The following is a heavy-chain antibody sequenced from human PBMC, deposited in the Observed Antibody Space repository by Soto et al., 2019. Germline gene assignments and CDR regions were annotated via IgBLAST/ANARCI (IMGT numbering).Heavy chain of an antibody. CDR2: ISSSSSYI. V-gene: IGHV3-21*01. D-gene: IGHD2-2*01. CDR3: ARPFPDCSSTSCPPWFDP. Sequence: EVQLVESGGGLVKPGWSLRLSCAASGFTFSSYSMNWVRQAPGKGLEWVSSISSSSSYIYYADSVKGRFTISRDNAKNSLYLQMNSLRAEDTAVYYCARPFPDCSSTSCPPWFDPWGQGTLVTVSS. J-gene: IGHJ5*02. CDR1: GFTFSSYS.